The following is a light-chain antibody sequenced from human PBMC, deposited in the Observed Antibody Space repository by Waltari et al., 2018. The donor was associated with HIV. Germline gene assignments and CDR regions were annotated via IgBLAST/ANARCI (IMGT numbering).Light chain of an antibody. Sequence: QSALTQPASVSGSPGQSITISCTGTSSNVGSDDLVSWYQQHPGEAPKLIIYEVTKRPSGCSTRFSGSKSGNTASLTISGLQAEDEADYYCCSCPRSGIRYVFGTGTKVTVL. V-gene: IGLV2-23*02. J-gene: IGLJ1*01. CDR2: EVT. CDR1: SSNVGSDDL. CDR3: CSCPRSGIRYV.